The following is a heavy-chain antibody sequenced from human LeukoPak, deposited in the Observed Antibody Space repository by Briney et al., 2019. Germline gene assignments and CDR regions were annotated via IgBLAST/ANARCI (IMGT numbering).Heavy chain of an antibody. V-gene: IGHV3-30*04. Sequence: PGGSLRLSCAASGFTFDDYAMHWVRQAPGKGLEWVAIISFDGSYKYYADSVKGRFTISRDNSKNTLYLQMNSLRAEDTAVYYCARSYCPSNSCYGVKFDYWGQGILVTVSS. CDR2: ISFDGSYK. CDR3: ARSYCPSNSCYGVKFDY. D-gene: IGHD2-2*01. J-gene: IGHJ4*02. CDR1: GFTFDDYA.